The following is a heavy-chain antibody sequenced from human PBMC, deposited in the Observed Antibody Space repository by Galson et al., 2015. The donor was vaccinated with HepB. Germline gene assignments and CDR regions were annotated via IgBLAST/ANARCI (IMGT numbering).Heavy chain of an antibody. Sequence: SLRLSCAASGFTFSSYGMHWVRQAPGKGLEWVAVIWYDGSNKYYADSVKGRFTISRDNSKNTLHLQMNSLRAEDTAVYYCARDEGSEGLLSFYFDYWGQGTLVTVSS. V-gene: IGHV3-33*01. CDR2: IWYDGSNK. J-gene: IGHJ4*02. CDR1: GFTFSSYG. CDR3: ARDEGSEGLLSFYFDY. D-gene: IGHD3-22*01.